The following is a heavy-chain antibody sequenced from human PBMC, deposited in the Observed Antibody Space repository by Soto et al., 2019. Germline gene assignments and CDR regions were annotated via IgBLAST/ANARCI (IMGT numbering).Heavy chain of an antibody. J-gene: IGHJ4*02. CDR1: GFTFSDYS. CDR2: IGTSTSTV. D-gene: IGHD2-15*01. V-gene: IGHV3-48*01. Sequence: EVQLVESGGGLVQPGGSLRLSCTASGFTFSDYSMNWVRQAPGKGLEWASYIGTSTSTVYYADSVEGRFSISRDNAKNSLYLQMDSLRGEDTAVYYCARDSAYSFDYWGQGILVTVSP. CDR3: ARDSAYSFDY.